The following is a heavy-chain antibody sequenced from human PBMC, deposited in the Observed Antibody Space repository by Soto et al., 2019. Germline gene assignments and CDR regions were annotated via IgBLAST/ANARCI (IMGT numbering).Heavy chain of an antibody. V-gene: IGHV1-46*01. Sequence: ASVKVSCKASGYTLTSYYMHWVRQAPGQGLEWMGIINPSGGSTSYAQKFQGRVTMTRDTSTSTVYMELSSLRSEDTAVYYCARAVNYYGSGSPDYFDYWGQGTLVTVSS. CDR2: INPSGGST. CDR3: ARAVNYYGSGSPDYFDY. J-gene: IGHJ4*02. CDR1: GYTLTSYY. D-gene: IGHD3-10*01.